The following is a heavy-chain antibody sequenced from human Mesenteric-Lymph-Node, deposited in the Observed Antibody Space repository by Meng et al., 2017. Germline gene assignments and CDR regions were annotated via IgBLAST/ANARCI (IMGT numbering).Heavy chain of an antibody. CDR2: INHRGST. D-gene: IGHD1-14*01. V-gene: IGHV4-34*01. Sequence: SEPLSPTCAVYSGSFSSYFWNWIRQAPGKGLEWFGEINHRGSTNYNPSLTRRLTTSADTSKNQYSLKLSSVTAADTAIYYCSRMGRTGFWFFDLWGHGTLVTVSS. J-gene: IGHJ2*01. CDR3: SRMGRTGFWFFDL. CDR1: SGSFSSYF.